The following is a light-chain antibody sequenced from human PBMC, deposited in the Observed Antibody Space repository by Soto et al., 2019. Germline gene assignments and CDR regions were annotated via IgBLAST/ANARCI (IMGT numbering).Light chain of an antibody. J-gene: IGLJ2*01. Sequence: QAVVTQPASVSGSPGQSITISCTGTSSDVGGYNYVSWYQQYPGKAPKLMIYDVSNRPSGVSNRFSGSKSGNTASLTISGLQAEDEADYYCSSNTGSSTRVFGGGTKLTVL. CDR2: DVS. V-gene: IGLV2-14*03. CDR3: SSNTGSSTRV. CDR1: SSDVGGYNY.